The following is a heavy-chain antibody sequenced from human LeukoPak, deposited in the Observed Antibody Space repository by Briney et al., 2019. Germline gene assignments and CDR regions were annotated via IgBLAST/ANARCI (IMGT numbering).Heavy chain of an antibody. D-gene: IGHD5-12*01. CDR3: AVPSSHLLSGYDPGFDL. V-gene: IGHV1-58*02. CDR2: IVVGSGNT. CDR1: GFTFTSSA. J-gene: IGHJ2*01. Sequence: GTSVKVSCKASGFTFTSSAMQWVRQARGQRLEWIGWIVVGSGNTNYAQKFQERVTITRDMSTSTAYMELSSLRSEDTVVYYCAVPSSHLLSGYDPGFDLWGRGTLVTVSS.